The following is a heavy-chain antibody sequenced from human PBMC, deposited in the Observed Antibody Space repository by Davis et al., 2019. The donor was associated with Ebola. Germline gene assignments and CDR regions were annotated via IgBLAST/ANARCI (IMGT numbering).Heavy chain of an antibody. Sequence: PSETLSLTCAVSGYSISSGYYWGWIRQPAGKGLEWIGRIYTSGSTNYNPSLKSRVTMSIATSKNQFSLKLTSVTAADTAVYYCARAPQTGASYFGYWGQGTLVTVSS. CDR1: GYSISSGYY. D-gene: IGHD1-26*01. CDR3: ARAPQTGASYFGY. CDR2: IYTSGST. J-gene: IGHJ4*02. V-gene: IGHV4-4*07.